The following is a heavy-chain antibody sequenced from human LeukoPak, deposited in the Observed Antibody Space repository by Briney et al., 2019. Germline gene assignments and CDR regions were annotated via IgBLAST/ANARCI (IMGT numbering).Heavy chain of an antibody. CDR2: ISYDGSNK. CDR1: GFTFSSYG. Sequence: GGSLRLSCAASGFTFSSYGMHWVRQAPGKGLEWGAVISYDGSNKYYADSVKGRFTISRDNSKNTLYLQMNSLRAEDTAVYYCAKDLFYDSSGYSEDYWGQGTLVTVSS. D-gene: IGHD3-22*01. CDR3: AKDLFYDSSGYSEDY. J-gene: IGHJ4*02. V-gene: IGHV3-30*18.